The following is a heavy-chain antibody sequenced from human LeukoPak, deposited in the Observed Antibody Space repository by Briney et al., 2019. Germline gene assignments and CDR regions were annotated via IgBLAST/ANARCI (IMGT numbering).Heavy chain of an antibody. CDR2: ISAYSGNT. CDR3: ARVLGKIAVAGTVFDY. CDR1: GYTFTSYG. V-gene: IGHV1-18*01. Sequence: ASVTVSCKASGYTFTSYGISWVRQAPGQGLEWMGWISAYSGNTNYAQKLQGRVTMTTDTSTSTAYMELRSLRSDDTAVYYCARVLGKIAVAGTVFDYWGQGTLVTVSS. J-gene: IGHJ4*02. D-gene: IGHD6-19*01.